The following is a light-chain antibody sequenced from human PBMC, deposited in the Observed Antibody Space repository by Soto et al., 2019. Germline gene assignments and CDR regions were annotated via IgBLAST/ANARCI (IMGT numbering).Light chain of an antibody. CDR3: QQYGDWPLT. J-gene: IGKJ4*01. CDR1: QSVGHS. Sequence: EIVLTQSPATLSVSPGERATLSCRASQSVGHSFAWSQPKPGQAPRLLIFATCTRATGDPARYSGSGSETEITLTISSLQSEEFAGYYFQQYGDWPLTFGVGAKVEIE. V-gene: IGKV3-15*01. CDR2: ATC.